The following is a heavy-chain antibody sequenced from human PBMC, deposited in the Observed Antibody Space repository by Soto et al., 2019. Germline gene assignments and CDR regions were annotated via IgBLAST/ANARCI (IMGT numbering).Heavy chain of an antibody. CDR2: ISSDGSST. D-gene: IGHD7-27*01. Sequence: GGSLRLSCVASGFFLRDFGMHWVRQAPGKGLVWVSRISSDGSSTSYAESVKGRFTISRDNAKNTLYLQMNSLRAEDTAVYYCASSLLTPFDYWGQGTLVTVSS. V-gene: IGHV3-74*01. J-gene: IGHJ4*02. CDR1: GFFLRDFG. CDR3: ASSLLTPFDY.